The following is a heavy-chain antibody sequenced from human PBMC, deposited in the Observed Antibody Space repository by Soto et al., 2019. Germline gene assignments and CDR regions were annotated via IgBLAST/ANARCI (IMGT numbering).Heavy chain of an antibody. V-gene: IGHV3-21*01. CDR3: ARGLGGNWNDHALDI. D-gene: IGHD1-20*01. J-gene: IGHJ3*02. Sequence: GGSLRLSCAASGFTFSSYSMNWVRQAPGKGLEWVSSISSSSYIYYADSVKGRFTISRDNAKNSLYLQMNSLRAEDTAVYYCARGLGGNWNDHALDIWGQGTMVTVSS. CDR1: GFTFSSYS. CDR2: ISSSSYI.